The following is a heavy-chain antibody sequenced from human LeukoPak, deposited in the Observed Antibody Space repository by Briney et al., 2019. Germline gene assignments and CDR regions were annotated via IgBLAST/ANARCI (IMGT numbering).Heavy chain of an antibody. D-gene: IGHD3-10*01. CDR2: IDYSGST. CDR1: GGSISSYY. Sequence: QSSETLSLTCTVAGGSISSYYWSWIRQPPGKGLEWIGYIDYSGSTNYNPSLKSRVTISVDTSKNQFSLKLSSVTAADTAVYYCGIPSHHPAPKRQVTIPVDPPNNPSSLKLGSVTAADTAVYYCATLLVGVITTPSGDCWGQGTLVTVSS. J-gene: IGHJ4*02. CDR3: GIPSHHPAPKRQVTIPVDPPNNPSSLKLGSVTAADTAVYYCATLLVGVITTPSGDC. V-gene: IGHV4-59*08.